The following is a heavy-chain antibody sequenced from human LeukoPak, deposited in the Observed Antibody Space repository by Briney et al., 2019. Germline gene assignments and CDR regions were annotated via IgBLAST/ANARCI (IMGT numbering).Heavy chain of an antibody. D-gene: IGHD3-10*01. CDR2: INHSGST. V-gene: IGHV4-34*01. Sequence: SETLSLTCAVYGGSFSGYYWSWIRQPPGKGLEWIGEINHSGSTNYNPSLKSRVTISVDTSKNQFSLKLSSVTAADTAVYYCARGHGWAWLGGTSRKDYYFDYWGQGTLVTVSS. CDR1: GGSFSGYY. J-gene: IGHJ4*02. CDR3: ARGHGWAWLGGTSRKDYYFDY.